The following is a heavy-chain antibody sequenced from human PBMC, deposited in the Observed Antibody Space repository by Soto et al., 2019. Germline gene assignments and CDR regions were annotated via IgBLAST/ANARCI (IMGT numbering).Heavy chain of an antibody. CDR3: ARWGYGDIPFDY. CDR2: ISYDGSNK. Sequence: QVQLVESGGGVVQPWRSLRLSCAASGFTFSSYAMHWVRQAPGKGLEWVAVISYDGSNKYYADSVKGRFTFSRDNSKNTLYLQMNSLRAEDTAVYYCARWGYGDIPFDYWGQGTLVTVSS. J-gene: IGHJ4*02. CDR1: GFTFSSYA. D-gene: IGHD4-17*01. V-gene: IGHV3-30-3*01.